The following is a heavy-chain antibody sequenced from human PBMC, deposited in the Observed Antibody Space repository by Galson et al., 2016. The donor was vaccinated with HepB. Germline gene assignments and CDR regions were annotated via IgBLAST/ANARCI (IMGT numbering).Heavy chain of an antibody. CDR1: AYTFTNYD. V-gene: IGHV1-8*01. CDR3: ARGAVVVSGHWFDP. J-gene: IGHJ5*02. Sequence: SVKVSCKASAYTFTNYDINWVRQATGQGLEWMGWMNPKSGNTGYAQKLQGRLTMTRNISISTAYMELNSLTSEDTAVYYCARGAVVVSGHWFDPWGQGTLVTVSS. D-gene: IGHD3-22*01. CDR2: MNPKSGNT.